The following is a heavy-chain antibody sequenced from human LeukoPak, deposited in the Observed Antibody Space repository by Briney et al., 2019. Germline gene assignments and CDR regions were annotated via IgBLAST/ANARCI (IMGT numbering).Heavy chain of an antibody. J-gene: IGHJ4*02. CDR2: FVPLFATT. Sequence: ASVKVSCKTSGGTFSSYAIIWVRQAPGQGLEWMGGFVPLFATTTYAQKFQGRVTITADESSRTAYMDLSSLRSEDTAVYYCTRGYAIGIRIRDSDFWGQGTLVTVSS. D-gene: IGHD2-8*01. V-gene: IGHV1-69*13. CDR3: TRGYAIGIRIRDSDF. CDR1: GGTFSSYA.